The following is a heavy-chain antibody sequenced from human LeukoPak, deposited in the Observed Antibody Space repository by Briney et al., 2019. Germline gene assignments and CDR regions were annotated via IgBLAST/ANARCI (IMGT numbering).Heavy chain of an antibody. CDR3: ARLYTSGCFDY. V-gene: IGHV3-66*01. CDR1: GFTVSSNY. D-gene: IGHD6-19*01. Sequence: GGSLRLSCAASGFTVSSNYMSWVRQAPGKGLEWVSVIYSGGSTYYADSVKGRFTISRDNAKNSLYLQMNSLRGEDTAVYYCARLYTSGCFDYWGQGTLVTVSS. J-gene: IGHJ4*02. CDR2: IYSGGST.